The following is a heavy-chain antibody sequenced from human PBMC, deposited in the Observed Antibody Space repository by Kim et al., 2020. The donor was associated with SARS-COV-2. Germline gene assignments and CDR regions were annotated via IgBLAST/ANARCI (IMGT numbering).Heavy chain of an antibody. D-gene: IGHD2-2*01. CDR3: ARGSNQLLYALDM. CDR1: GFTFSTYS. J-gene: IGHJ3*02. V-gene: IGHV3-21*01. Sequence: GGSLRLSCAASGFTFSTYSMNWVRQAPGKGLEWVSSITSSSSFIYYADSVKGRFTISRDNAKNSLFLQMNSLRAEDTAVYYCARGSNQLLYALDMWGQETMVTVSS. CDR2: ITSSSSFI.